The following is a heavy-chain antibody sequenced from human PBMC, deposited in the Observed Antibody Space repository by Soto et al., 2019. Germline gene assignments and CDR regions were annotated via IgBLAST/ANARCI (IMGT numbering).Heavy chain of an antibody. J-gene: IGHJ5*02. CDR3: ARVLVSYCSGGSCYPSGPRWFDP. CDR1: GFTFSDYY. V-gene: IGHV3-11*05. Sequence: PGGSLRLSCAASGFTFSDYYMSWIRQAPGKGLEWVSYISSSSSYTNYADSVKGRFTISRDNAKNSLYLQMNSLRAADTAVYYCARVLVSYCSGGSCYPSGPRWFDPWGQGTLVTVSS. CDR2: ISSSSSYT. D-gene: IGHD2-15*01.